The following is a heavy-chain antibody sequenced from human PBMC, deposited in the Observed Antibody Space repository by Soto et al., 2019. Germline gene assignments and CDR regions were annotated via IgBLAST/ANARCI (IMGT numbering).Heavy chain of an antibody. D-gene: IGHD2-15*01. CDR3: AYLPCSGGSCYWFSFSGMDV. CDR1: GFSLSTSGVG. V-gene: IGHV2-5*02. Sequence: QITLKESGPPLVKPTQTLTLTCTFSGFSLSTSGVGVAWIRQPPGEALEWLALIYWDADKRYRPSLESRLTITKDTSKIQVVLTMTNMDSVDTATYYCAYLPCSGGSCYWFSFSGMDVWGQGTTVTVSS. CDR2: IYWDADK. J-gene: IGHJ6*02.